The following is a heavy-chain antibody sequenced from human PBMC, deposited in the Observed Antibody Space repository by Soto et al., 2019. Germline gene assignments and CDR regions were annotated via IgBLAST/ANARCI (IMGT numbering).Heavy chain of an antibody. Sequence: ASVKVSCKTSGFSFNVYYIHWVRQAPGQGLEWVGCIYPKNGVTDYTQKFQGRVTMTRDTSISTVYMELSSLRSGDTAVYFCVRENWHYDYWGRGTLVTVSS. CDR1: GFSFNVYY. CDR2: IYPKNGVT. J-gene: IGHJ4*02. CDR3: VRENWHYDY. V-gene: IGHV1-2*02.